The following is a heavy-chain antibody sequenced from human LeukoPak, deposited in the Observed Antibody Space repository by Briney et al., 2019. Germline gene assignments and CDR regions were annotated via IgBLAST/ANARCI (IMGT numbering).Heavy chain of an antibody. J-gene: IGHJ4*02. CDR1: GFTFSDYW. D-gene: IGHD5-24*01. CDR2: ISTDGSTT. CDR3: ARYRLSDNFFDN. Sequence: QPGGSLILSCAASGFTFSDYWMHWVRQAPGKGLVWVSRISTDGSTTNYADSVKGRFTISRDNAKNTLYLQMNSLRAEDTAVYYCARYRLSDNFFDNWGQGTLVTVSS. V-gene: IGHV3-74*01.